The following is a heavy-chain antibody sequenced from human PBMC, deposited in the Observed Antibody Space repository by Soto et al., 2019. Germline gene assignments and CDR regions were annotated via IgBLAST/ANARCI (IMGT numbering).Heavy chain of an antibody. J-gene: IGHJ4*02. Sequence: SETLSLTCFVSGGSISSNNYYWGWIRQPPGKGLEWIGSMSYSRSTNYNPSLKSRVTISVDTSKNQFSLKLSSVTAADTAVYYCAKSHYYDSSGYYYWGQGTLVTVSS. V-gene: IGHV4-39*07. CDR1: GGSISSNNYY. D-gene: IGHD3-22*01. CDR3: AKSHYYDSSGYYY. CDR2: MSYSRST.